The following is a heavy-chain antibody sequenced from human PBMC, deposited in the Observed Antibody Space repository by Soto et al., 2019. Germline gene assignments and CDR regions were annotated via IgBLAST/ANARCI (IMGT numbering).Heavy chain of an antibody. V-gene: IGHV3-11*01. Sequence: GGSLRLSCAASGFTFSDYYMSWIRQAPGEGLEWVSYISSSGSTIYYADSVKGRFTISRDNAKNSLYLQMNSLRAEDAAVYYCARDRAYSSGWYFHYYGMDVWGQGTTVTVSS. D-gene: IGHD6-19*01. CDR1: GFTFSDYY. CDR3: ARDRAYSSGWYFHYYGMDV. J-gene: IGHJ6*02. CDR2: ISSSGSTI.